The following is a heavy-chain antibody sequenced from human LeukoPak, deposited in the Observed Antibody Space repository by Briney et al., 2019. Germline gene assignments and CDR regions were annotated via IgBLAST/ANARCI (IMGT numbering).Heavy chain of an antibody. CDR1: GGPISSYS. Sequence: SETLSLTCTVSGGPISSYSWSWIRQPPGKGLEWIGSIYYSGSTYYNPSLKSRVTISVDTSKNQFSLKLSSVTAADTAVYYCARNLAAAGTHHFDYWGQGTLVTVSS. V-gene: IGHV4-39*01. D-gene: IGHD6-13*01. CDR2: IYYSGST. J-gene: IGHJ4*02. CDR3: ARNLAAAGTHHFDY.